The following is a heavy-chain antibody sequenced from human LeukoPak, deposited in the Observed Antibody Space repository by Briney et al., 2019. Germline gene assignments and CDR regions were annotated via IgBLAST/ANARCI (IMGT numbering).Heavy chain of an antibody. CDR3: ARGPSGYSYGGYDY. Sequence: GGSLRLSCAASGFTFSRYDLSWVREAPGKGLEWVSVIYSGGNTYYADSVKGRFTISRDNSKNTLYLQMNSLRAEDTAVYYCARGPSGYSYGGYDYWGQGTLVTVSS. CDR1: GFTFSRYD. V-gene: IGHV3-53*01. J-gene: IGHJ4*02. CDR2: IYSGGNT. D-gene: IGHD5-18*01.